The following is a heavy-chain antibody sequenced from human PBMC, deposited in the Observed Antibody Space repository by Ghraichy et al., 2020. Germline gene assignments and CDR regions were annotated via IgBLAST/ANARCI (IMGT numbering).Heavy chain of an antibody. D-gene: IGHD6-13*01. CDR1: GYTFTSYG. V-gene: IGHV1-18*04. J-gene: IGHJ6*02. Sequence: ASVKVSCKASGYTFTSYGISWVRQAPGQGLEWMGWISAYNGNTNYAQKLQGRVTMTTDTSTSTAYMELRSLRSDDTAVYYCAAYSNPFALYGMDVWGQGTTVTVSS. CDR3: AAYSNPFALYGMDV. CDR2: ISAYNGNT.